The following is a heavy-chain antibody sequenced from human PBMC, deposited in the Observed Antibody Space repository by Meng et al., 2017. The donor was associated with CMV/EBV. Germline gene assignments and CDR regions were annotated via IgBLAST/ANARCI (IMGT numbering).Heavy chain of an antibody. J-gene: IGHJ4*02. CDR3: ARGLEENLGWEMGY. CDR1: ALGIRSDW. Sequence: VESRGALVLQGRVIRLLCTVLALGIRSDWMHWGRDAPGKGHGWVSSIYVDGSGISDSNSVKGRFTISKDDDRNSLHFQMNSLRVEDTAVYYCARGLEENLGWEMGYWGQGTLVTVSS. D-gene: IGHD1-26*01. CDR2: IYVDGSGI. V-gene: IGHV3-74*01.